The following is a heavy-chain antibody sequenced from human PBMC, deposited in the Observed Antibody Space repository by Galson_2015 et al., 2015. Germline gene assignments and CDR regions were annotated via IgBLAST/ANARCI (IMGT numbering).Heavy chain of an antibody. Sequence: PALVKPTQTLTLTCTFSGFSLSTSEVGVGWIRQPPGKALEWLALIYWDDDKRYSPSLESRLTITKDTSKNQVVLTMTNMDPVDTATYYCAHRLTIAAVFDYWGQGTLVTVSS. J-gene: IGHJ4*02. V-gene: IGHV2-5*02. D-gene: IGHD6-13*01. CDR3: AHRLTIAAVFDY. CDR2: IYWDDDK. CDR1: GFSLSTSEVG.